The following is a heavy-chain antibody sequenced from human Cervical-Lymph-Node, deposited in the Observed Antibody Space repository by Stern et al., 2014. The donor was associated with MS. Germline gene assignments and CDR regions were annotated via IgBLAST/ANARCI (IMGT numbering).Heavy chain of an antibody. V-gene: IGHV3-33*01. CDR3: AREKGRLWYRELYDF. CDR1: GFSFSNYG. CDR2: IRYDGSDK. J-gene: IGHJ4*02. Sequence: VQLVESGGGVVQPGRSLRLSCAASGFSFSNYGMNWVRQAPGKGLEWVAVIRYDGSDKYYADSVKGRFTIARDNSKNTLYLQMNSLRAEDTAVYYCAREKGRLWYRELYDFWGQGTLVTVSS. D-gene: IGHD3-10*01.